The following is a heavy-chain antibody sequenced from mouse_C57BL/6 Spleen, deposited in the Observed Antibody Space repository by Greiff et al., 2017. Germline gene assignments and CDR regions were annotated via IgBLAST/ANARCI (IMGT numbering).Heavy chain of an antibody. CDR1: GFTFSDYG. D-gene: IGHD1-3*01. CDR2: ISSGSSTI. Sequence: EVKLVESGGGLVKPGGSLKLSCAASGFTFSDYGMHWVRQAPEKGLGWVAYISSGSSTIYYADTVKGRFTISRDNAKNTLYLQMSSLRSEDTAMYYCARRSVAPDYWGEGPTLTVSS. CDR3: ARRSVAPDY. J-gene: IGHJ2*01. V-gene: IGHV5-17*03.